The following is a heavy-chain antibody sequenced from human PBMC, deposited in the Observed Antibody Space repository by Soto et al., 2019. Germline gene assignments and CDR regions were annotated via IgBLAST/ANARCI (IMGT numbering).Heavy chain of an antibody. D-gene: IGHD1-20*01. V-gene: IGHV4-34*01. Sequence: ASETLSLTXAVYGGSFSGYYWSWIRQPPGKGLEWIGEINHSGSTNYNPSLKSRVTISVDTSKNQFSLKLSSVTAADTAVYYCAGGNSVDDYWGQGTLVTVSS. J-gene: IGHJ4*02. CDR3: AGGNSVDDY. CDR2: INHSGST. CDR1: GGSFSGYY.